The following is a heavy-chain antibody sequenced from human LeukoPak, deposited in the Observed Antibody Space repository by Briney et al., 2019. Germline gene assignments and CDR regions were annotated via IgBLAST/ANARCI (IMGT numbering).Heavy chain of an antibody. Sequence: GRSLRLSCAASGFTFSSYAMHWVRQAPGKGLEWVAVISFHGSNKYYADSVRGRFTISRDNSQNTLYLQMNSLRAEDTAVYYCARDRGRGTTTTGSNWFDPSGQGTLVTVSS. CDR1: GFTFSSYA. CDR2: ISFHGSNK. V-gene: IGHV3-30-3*01. D-gene: IGHD1-1*01. J-gene: IGHJ5*02. CDR3: ARDRGRGTTTTGSNWFDP.